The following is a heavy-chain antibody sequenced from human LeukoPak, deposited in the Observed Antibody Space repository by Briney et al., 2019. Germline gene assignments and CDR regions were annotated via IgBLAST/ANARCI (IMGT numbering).Heavy chain of an antibody. J-gene: IGHJ4*02. CDR2: IYPADSDI. Sequence: GESLKISCKGSGYSFTYYWIGWVRQIPGKGLEWMAIIYPADSDIRYSPSFQGQATISADKSISTAYLQWSSLKASDTAMYYCARSLTAAAGDYWGQGTLVTVSS. D-gene: IGHD6-25*01. CDR1: GYSFTYYW. V-gene: IGHV5-51*01. CDR3: ARSLTAAAGDY.